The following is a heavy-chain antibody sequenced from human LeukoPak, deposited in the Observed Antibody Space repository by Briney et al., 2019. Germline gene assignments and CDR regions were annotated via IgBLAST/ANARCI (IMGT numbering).Heavy chain of an antibody. J-gene: IGHJ4*02. V-gene: IGHV1-18*01. CDR2: ISAYNGNT. CDR1: GYTFTSYG. D-gene: IGHD6-13*01. Sequence: GASVKVSCKASGYTFTSYGTSWVRQAPGQGLEWMGWISAYNGNTNYAQKLQGRVTMTTDTSTSTAYMELSSLRSEDTAVYYCARIEYSSSWYYFDYWGQGTLVTVSS. CDR3: ARIEYSSSWYYFDY.